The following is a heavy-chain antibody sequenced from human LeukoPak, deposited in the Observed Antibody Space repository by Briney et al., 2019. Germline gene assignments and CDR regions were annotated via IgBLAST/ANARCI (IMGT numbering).Heavy chain of an antibody. J-gene: IGHJ2*01. Sequence: SETLSLTCTVSGGSVSTYYWSWIRQPAGKELEWIGRTHASGSTDYNPSLKSPVTISLDTSNNQFSLKLPSVTDADTAVYFCARAAGSRYFDLWGHGTLVTVSS. CDR1: GGSVSTYY. CDR3: ARAAGSRYFDL. D-gene: IGHD1-26*01. CDR2: THASGST. V-gene: IGHV4-4*07.